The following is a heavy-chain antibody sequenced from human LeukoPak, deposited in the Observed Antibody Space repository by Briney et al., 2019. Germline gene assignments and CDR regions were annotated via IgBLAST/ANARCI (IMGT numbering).Heavy chain of an antibody. D-gene: IGHD4-17*01. CDR2: INHSGST. CDR1: GGSFSGYY. V-gene: IGHV4-34*01. J-gene: IGHJ4*02. Sequence: SETLPLTCAVYGGSFSGYYWSWIRQPPGKGLEWIGEINHSGSTNYNPSLKSRVTISVDTSKNQFSLKLSSVTAADTAVYYCARAFGDYSSNYWGQGTLVTVSS. CDR3: ARAFGDYSSNY.